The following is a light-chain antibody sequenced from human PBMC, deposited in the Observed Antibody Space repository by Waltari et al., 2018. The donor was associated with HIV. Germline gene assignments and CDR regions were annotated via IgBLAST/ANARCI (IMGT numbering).Light chain of an antibody. V-gene: IGLV2-23*02. CDR3: CSYAGSNTYVV. CDR2: EVT. Sequence: QSALTQPASVSGSPGQSITISCTGTSSDVGSYHLVSWYQQHPGKAPKLMIYEVTKRPSGVSNRFAGSKSGNTASLTTSGLQAEDDADYYCCSYAGSNTYVVFGGGTKLTVL. J-gene: IGLJ2*01. CDR1: SSDVGSYHL.